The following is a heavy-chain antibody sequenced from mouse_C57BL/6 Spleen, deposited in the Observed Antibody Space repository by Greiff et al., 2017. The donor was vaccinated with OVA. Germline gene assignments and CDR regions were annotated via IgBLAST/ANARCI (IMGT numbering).Heavy chain of an antibody. Sequence: LVESGAELVRPGASVKLSCTASGFNIKDDYMHWVKQRPEQGLEWIGWIDPENGDTEYASKFQGKATITADTSSNTAYLQLSSLTSEDTAVYYCTTLNWPFAYWGQGTLVTVSA. CDR2: IDPENGDT. J-gene: IGHJ3*01. CDR3: TTLNWPFAY. V-gene: IGHV14-4*01. D-gene: IGHD4-1*01. CDR1: GFNIKDDY.